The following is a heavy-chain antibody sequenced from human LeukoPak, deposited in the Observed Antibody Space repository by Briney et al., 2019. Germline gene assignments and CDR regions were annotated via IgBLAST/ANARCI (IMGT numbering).Heavy chain of an antibody. CDR1: GGSISNYY. D-gene: IGHD3-16*01. CDR3: ATLGGTTTWYLDY. J-gene: IGHJ4*02. Sequence: SETLSLTCTVSGGSISNYYWSWIRQPPGKGLEWIGYIFYSGRTNYNPFLKSRVTISVDTSKNQFSLKLASMTAADTAMYYCATLGGTTTWYLDYWGQGALVTVSS. CDR2: IFYSGRT. V-gene: IGHV4-59*01.